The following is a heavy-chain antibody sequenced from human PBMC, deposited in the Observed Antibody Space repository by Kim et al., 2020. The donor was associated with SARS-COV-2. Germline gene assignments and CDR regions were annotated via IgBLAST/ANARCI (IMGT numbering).Heavy chain of an antibody. Sequence: VKGRFTISRDNSKNTLYLQMNSLRADDTAVYYCAKEDGGVTYYYYYGMDVWGQGTTVTVSS. D-gene: IGHD3-16*01. CDR3: AKEDGGVTYYYYYGMDV. V-gene: IGHV3-23*01. J-gene: IGHJ6*02.